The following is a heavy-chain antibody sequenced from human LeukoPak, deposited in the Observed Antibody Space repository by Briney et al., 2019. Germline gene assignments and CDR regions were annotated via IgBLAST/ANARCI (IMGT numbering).Heavy chain of an antibody. CDR3: ARSDGGVAPDVNYGGKPQREFDY. Sequence: SETLSLTCAVYGGSFSGYYWSWIRQPPGKGLEWIGEINHSGSTNYNPSLKSRVTISVDTSKNQFSLKLSSVTAADTAVYYCARSDGGVAPDVNYGGKPQREFDYWGQGTLVTVSS. CDR2: INHSGST. V-gene: IGHV4-34*01. D-gene: IGHD4-23*01. J-gene: IGHJ4*02. CDR1: GGSFSGYY.